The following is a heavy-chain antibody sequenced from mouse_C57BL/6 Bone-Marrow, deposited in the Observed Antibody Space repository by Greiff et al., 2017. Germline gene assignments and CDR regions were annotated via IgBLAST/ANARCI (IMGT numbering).Heavy chain of an antibody. V-gene: IGHV1-82*01. CDR2: IYPGAGDT. J-gene: IGHJ4*01. Sequence: VQLQESGPELVQPGASVKISCKASGYAFSSSWMNWVKQRPGKGLEWIGRIYPGAGDTNYNGKFTGKATLTADKSSSPAYMQLSSLTSEDSAVYFCAREGSSPLYAMDYWGQGTSVTVSS. D-gene: IGHD1-1*01. CDR3: AREGSSPLYAMDY. CDR1: GYAFSSSW.